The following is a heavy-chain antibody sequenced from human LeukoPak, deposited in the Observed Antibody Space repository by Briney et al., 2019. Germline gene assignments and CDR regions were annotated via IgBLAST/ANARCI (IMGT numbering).Heavy chain of an antibody. CDR2: MNPNSGNT. D-gene: IGHD3-22*01. CDR1: GYTFTSYD. CDR3: ARSSGLGRFRRHDSSGYYLYYFDY. J-gene: IGHJ4*02. Sequence: GASVKVSCKASGYTFTSYDINWVRQATGQGLEWMGRMNPNSGNTGYAQTLKGRVTMTRKTSISTAYMELSSLTSDDTAVYYCARSSGLGRFRRHDSSGYYLYYFDYWGQGTLVTVSS. V-gene: IGHV1-8*01.